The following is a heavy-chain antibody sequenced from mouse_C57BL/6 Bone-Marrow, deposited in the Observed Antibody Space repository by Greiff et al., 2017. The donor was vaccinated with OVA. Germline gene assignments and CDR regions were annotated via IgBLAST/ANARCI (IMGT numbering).Heavy chain of an antibody. D-gene: IGHD1-2*01. CDR3: TRAVGTTAFDY. J-gene: IGHJ2*01. CDR1: GYTFTSYW. Sequence: EVQLQQSGTVLARPGASVKMSCKTSGYTFTSYWMHWVKQRPGQGLEWIGAIYPGNSDTSYNQKFKGKAKLTAVTSASTAYMELSSLTNENSAVYYCTRAVGTTAFDYWGQGTTLTVSS. CDR2: IYPGNSDT. V-gene: IGHV1-5*01.